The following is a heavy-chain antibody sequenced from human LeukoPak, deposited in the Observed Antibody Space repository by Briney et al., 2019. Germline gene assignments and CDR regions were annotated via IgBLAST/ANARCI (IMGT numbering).Heavy chain of an antibody. CDR3: AISSYCSSTSCSTFDY. V-gene: IGHV4-34*01. J-gene: IGHJ4*02. Sequence: SETLSLTCAVYGGSFSGYYWSWIRQPPGKGLEWIGEINHSGSTNYNPSLKSRVTTSVDTSKNQFSLKLSSVTAADTAVYYCAISSYCSSTSCSTFDYWGQGTLVTVSS. CDR2: INHSGST. D-gene: IGHD2-2*01. CDR1: GGSFSGYY.